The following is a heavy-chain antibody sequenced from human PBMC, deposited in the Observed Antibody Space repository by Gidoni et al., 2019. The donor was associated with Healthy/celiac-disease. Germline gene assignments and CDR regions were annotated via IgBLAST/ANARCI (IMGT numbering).Heavy chain of an antibody. CDR3: ASGDDFWSGYYAY. CDR2: IIPIFGTA. D-gene: IGHD3-3*01. CDR1: AGTFSSYA. Sequence: QVQLVQSGAEVKKPGSSVTVSCKASAGTFSSYAISWVRQASGQGLEWMGGIIPIFGTANYAQKCQGRVTITADKYTSTAYMELSSLRSEDTAVYYCASGDDFWSGYYAYWGQGTLVTVSS. J-gene: IGHJ4*02. V-gene: IGHV1-69*06.